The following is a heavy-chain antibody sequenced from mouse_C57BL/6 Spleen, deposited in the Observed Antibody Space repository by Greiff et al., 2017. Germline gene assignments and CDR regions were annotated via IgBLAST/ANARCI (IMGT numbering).Heavy chain of an antibody. CDR2: ISYDGSN. D-gene: IGHD1-1*01. V-gene: IGHV3-6*01. J-gene: IGHJ1*03. CDR3: ARLGSRRDFEV. CDR1: GYSITSGYY. Sequence: EVQLQESGPGLVKPSQSLSLTCSVTGYSITSGYYWNWIRQFPGNKLEWMGYISYDGSNNYNPSLKNRISITRDTSKNQFFLKLNSVTTEDTATYYCARLGSRRDFEVWGTGTTVTVSS.